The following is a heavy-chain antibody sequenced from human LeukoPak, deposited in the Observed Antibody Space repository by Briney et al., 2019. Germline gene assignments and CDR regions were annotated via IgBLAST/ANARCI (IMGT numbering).Heavy chain of an antibody. CDR3: AKDPVDTAMVVTDY. CDR2: VAYDGSNK. Sequence: PGGSLRLSCTASGFTFSRYAMHWLRQAPGKGLEWVAVVAYDGSNKYPADSLKGRFTISRDNSKNTLYLQMNSLRAEDTAVYYCAKDPVDTAMVVTDYWGQGTLVTVSS. D-gene: IGHD5-18*01. CDR1: GFTFSRYA. J-gene: IGHJ4*02. V-gene: IGHV3-30*04.